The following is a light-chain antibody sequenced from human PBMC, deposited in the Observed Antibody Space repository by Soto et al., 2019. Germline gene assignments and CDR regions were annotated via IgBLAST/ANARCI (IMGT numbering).Light chain of an antibody. CDR1: TSNIGANH. V-gene: IGLV1-44*01. J-gene: IGLJ3*02. CDR2: ATD. Sequence: QSVLTQPPSAAVTPGQRVIISCSGSTSNIGANHVNWYQQFPGTAPKLLIFATDRRPSGVPARFSGSKSGTSASLAISGLQSADEADYYCASWDESQSGFGLFGGGTKLTVL. CDR3: ASWDESQSGFGL.